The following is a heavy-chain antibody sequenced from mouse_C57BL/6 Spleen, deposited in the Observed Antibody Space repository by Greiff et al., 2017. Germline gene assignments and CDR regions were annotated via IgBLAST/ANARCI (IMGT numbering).Heavy chain of an antibody. CDR2: ISSGGSYT. CDR1: GFTFSSYG. V-gene: IGHV5-6*02. Sequence: EVMLVESGGDLVKPGGSLKLSCAASGFTFSSYGMSWVRQTPDKRLEWVATISSGGSYTYYPDSVKGRFTISRDNAKNTLYLQMSSLKSEDTAMYYCARLGYSNDDPFAYWGQGTLVTVSA. J-gene: IGHJ3*01. CDR3: ARLGYSNDDPFAY. D-gene: IGHD2-12*01.